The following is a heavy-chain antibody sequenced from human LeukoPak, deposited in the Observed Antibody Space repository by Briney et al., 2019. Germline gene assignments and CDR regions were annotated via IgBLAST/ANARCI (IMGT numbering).Heavy chain of an antibody. J-gene: IGHJ4*02. Sequence: SETLSLTCAVSGDSISSSNWWSWVRQPPGKGLEWIGEIYHSGSTNYNPSLKSRVTISVDKSKSQFSLKLTSVTAADTAVYYCARRERGLGPHFDYWGQGTLVTVSS. V-gene: IGHV4-4*02. CDR3: ARRERGLGPHFDY. D-gene: IGHD1-26*01. CDR2: IYHSGST. CDR1: GDSISSSNW.